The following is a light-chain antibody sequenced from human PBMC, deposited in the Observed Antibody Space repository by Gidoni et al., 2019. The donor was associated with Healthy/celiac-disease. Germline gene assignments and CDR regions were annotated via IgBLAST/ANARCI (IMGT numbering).Light chain of an antibody. V-gene: IGKV1-16*02. J-gene: IGKJ4*01. CDR2: AAS. CDR1: QGISHY. Sequence: DIQMTQSPPSLSASVGDRVTITCRASQGISHYLAWFQQKPGKAPQSLIYAASSLQSGVPSQFSGSGPGTDFSLTISCLQPEDFSTYYCQQYDRFPLTFGGGTKVEIK. CDR3: QQYDRFPLT.